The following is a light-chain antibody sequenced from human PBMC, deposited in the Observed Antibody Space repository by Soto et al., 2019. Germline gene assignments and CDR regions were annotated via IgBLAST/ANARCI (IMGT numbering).Light chain of an antibody. CDR3: HQYNYLWT. CDR2: KAS. J-gene: IGKJ1*01. CDR1: QSINSW. Sequence: DLQMTQSPSTLSASVGDRVTITCRASQSINSWLAWYQQKPGKAPKLLIYKASSLESGVPSRFSGSGSGTEFTLTISSLQPDDFATYYCHQYNYLWTFGQGTKVEIK. V-gene: IGKV1-5*03.